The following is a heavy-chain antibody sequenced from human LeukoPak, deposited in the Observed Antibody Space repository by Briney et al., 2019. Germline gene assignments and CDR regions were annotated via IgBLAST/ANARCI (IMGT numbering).Heavy chain of an antibody. CDR2: IIPIFGTA. Sequence: STVKVSCKASGGTFSSYAISWVRQAPGQGLEWMGGIIPIFGTANYAQKFQGRVTITADESTSTAYMELCSLRSEDTAVYYCASGPEYYYDSYWGQGTLVTVSS. CDR3: ASGPEYYYDSY. V-gene: IGHV1-69*13. CDR1: GGTFSSYA. J-gene: IGHJ4*02. D-gene: IGHD3-22*01.